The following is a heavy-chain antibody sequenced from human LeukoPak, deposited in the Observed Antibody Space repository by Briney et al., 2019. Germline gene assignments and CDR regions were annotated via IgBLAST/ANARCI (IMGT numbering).Heavy chain of an antibody. Sequence: SSETLSLTCTVSGGSISSGGYYWSWIRQHPGKGLEWIGYIYYRGSTNYNPSLKSRVTISVDTSKNQFSLKLSSVTAADTAVYYCARGSLPFGYDSSGARYYFDYWGQGTLVTVSS. V-gene: IGHV4-31*03. CDR3: ARGSLPFGYDSSGARYYFDY. J-gene: IGHJ4*02. D-gene: IGHD3-22*01. CDR1: GGSISSGGYY. CDR2: IYYRGST.